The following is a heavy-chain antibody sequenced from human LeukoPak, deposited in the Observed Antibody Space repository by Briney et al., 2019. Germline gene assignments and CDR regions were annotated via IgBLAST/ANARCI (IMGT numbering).Heavy chain of an antibody. CDR3: VINEATNSEIDC. Sequence: GGSLRLSCVAYTPTFISYAISWVSQAPGRGLEWVSGITGSSTSAYYADSVKGRFTVSIDNSKNTLYLQMNSLRAEDTAIYYFVINEATNSEIDCWGQGTLVTVPS. CDR1: TPTFISYA. CDR2: ITGSSTSA. D-gene: IGHD5-12*01. J-gene: IGHJ4*02. V-gene: IGHV3-23*01.